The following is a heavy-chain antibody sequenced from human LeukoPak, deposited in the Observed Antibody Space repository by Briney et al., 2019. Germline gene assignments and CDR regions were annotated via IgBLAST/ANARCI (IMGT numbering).Heavy chain of an antibody. V-gene: IGHV3-48*02. J-gene: IGHJ4*02. CDR3: AREAYYYDSSGYYLIDY. CDR1: GFTFSSYS. D-gene: IGHD3-22*01. Sequence: GGSLRLSCAASGFTFSSYSMNWVRQAPGKGLEWVSYISSSSSTIYYADSVKGRFTISRDNAENSLYLQMNSLRDEDTAVYYCAREAYYYDSSGYYLIDYWGQGTLVTVSS. CDR2: ISSSSSTI.